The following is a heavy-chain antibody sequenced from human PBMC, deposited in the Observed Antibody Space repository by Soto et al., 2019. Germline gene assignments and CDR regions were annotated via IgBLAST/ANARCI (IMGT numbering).Heavy chain of an antibody. V-gene: IGHV2-5*02. D-gene: IGHD6-19*01. CDR2: IYWDDDK. CDR1: GFSLSTRGVG. Sequence: QITLKESGPTLVRPTQTLTLTCTFSGFSLSTRGVGVCWIRQPPGKALEWLGLIYWDDDKRYSPSLKSRLTITKDTSKNQVVLTMTNLDPVDTATYYCAHRGSSWQLDYWGQGTLVTVSS. J-gene: IGHJ4*02. CDR3: AHRGSSWQLDY.